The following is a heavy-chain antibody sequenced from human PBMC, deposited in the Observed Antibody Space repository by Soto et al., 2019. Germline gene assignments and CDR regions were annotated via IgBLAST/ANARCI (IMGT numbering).Heavy chain of an antibody. CDR3: ARDRSSGYSYGYGIGFWFDP. CDR1: GGTFSSYA. Sequence: QVQLVQSGAEVKKPGSSVKVSCKASGGTFSSYAISWVRQAPGQGLEWMGGIIPIFGTANYAQKFQGRVTITADESTITASIELRSLRSEDTAVYYCARDRSSGYSYGYGIGFWFDPWGQGTLVTVSS. D-gene: IGHD5-18*01. J-gene: IGHJ5*02. CDR2: IIPIFGTA. V-gene: IGHV1-69*01.